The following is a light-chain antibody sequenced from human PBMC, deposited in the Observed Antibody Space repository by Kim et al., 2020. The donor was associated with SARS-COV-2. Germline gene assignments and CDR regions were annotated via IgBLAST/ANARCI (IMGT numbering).Light chain of an antibody. V-gene: IGKV1-5*03. CDR2: KTS. J-gene: IGKJ4*01. Sequence: DIQMTQSPSTLSASIGDRVTITCRASQSVNSWLAWYQQKPGKVPKLLIYKTSSLESGVPSRFSGSGSGTEFTLTISSLQPDDFATYYCQQYNSNRLTFGGGTKVDIK. CDR3: QQYNSNRLT. CDR1: QSVNSW.